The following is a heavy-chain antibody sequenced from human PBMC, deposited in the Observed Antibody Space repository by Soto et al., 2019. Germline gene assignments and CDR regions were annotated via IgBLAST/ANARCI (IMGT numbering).Heavy chain of an antibody. D-gene: IGHD2-2*01. CDR1: GFTFSGSA. J-gene: IGHJ4*02. V-gene: IGHV3-73*02. Sequence: EVQLVESGGGLVQPGGSLKLSCAASGFTFSGSAMHWVRQASGKGLEWVGRIRSKANSYATAYAASVKGRFTISRDDSKNTAYLQMNSLKADDTAVYYCPRHRRSTSCVIHFAYCGQRTLVTVSS. CDR3: PRHRRSTSCVIHFAY. CDR2: IRSKANSYAT.